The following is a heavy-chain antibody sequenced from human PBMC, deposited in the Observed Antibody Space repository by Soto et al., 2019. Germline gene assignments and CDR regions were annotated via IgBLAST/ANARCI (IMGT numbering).Heavy chain of an antibody. CDR2: ISYDGSNK. CDR1: GFTFSRYA. D-gene: IGHD6-13*01. CDR3: ARDSRWYTYYYGMDV. J-gene: IGHJ6*02. V-gene: IGHV3-30-3*01. Sequence: QVQLVESGGGVVQPGRSLRLSCAASGFTFSRYAMHWVRQAPGKGLEWVAAISYDGSNKYYADSVKGRFTISRDNSKNTLYLQMNSLRAKDTAVYYCARDSRWYTYYYGMDVWGQGTTVTVSS.